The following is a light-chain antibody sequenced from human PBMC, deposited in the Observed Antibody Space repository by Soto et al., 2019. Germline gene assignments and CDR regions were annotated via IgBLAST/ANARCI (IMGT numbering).Light chain of an antibody. CDR2: KAS. Sequence: DIQMTQSPSTLSASVGDRVTITCRASQSVDTCLAWYQQKPGKAPHLLIYKASSLETGAPSRFSGSGSVTEFTLTISILQPDDFATYYCQQFYRYPWTFGKGTKVEIK. V-gene: IGKV1-5*03. CDR3: QQFYRYPWT. J-gene: IGKJ1*01. CDR1: QSVDTC.